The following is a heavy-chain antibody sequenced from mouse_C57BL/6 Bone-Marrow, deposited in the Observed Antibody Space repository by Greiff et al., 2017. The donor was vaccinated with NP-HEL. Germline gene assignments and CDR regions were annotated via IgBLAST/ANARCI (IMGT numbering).Heavy chain of an antibody. CDR3: ARSGYRNFDY. Sequence: VQLQQSGPELVKPGASVKISCKASGYAFSSSWMNWVKQRPGKGLEWIGRIYPGDGDTNYNGKFKGKATLTADKSSSTAYMQLSSLTSEDSAVYFCARSGYRNFDYWGQGTTLTVSS. V-gene: IGHV1-82*01. CDR2: IYPGDGDT. D-gene: IGHD3-1*01. CDR1: GYAFSSSW. J-gene: IGHJ2*01.